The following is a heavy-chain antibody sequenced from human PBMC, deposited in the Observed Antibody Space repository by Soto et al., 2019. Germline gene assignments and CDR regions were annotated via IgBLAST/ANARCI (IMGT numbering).Heavy chain of an antibody. Sequence: QEQLVQSGPEVKKPGSSVKVSCKDSGGLFSSFAISWVRQAPGQGLEWLGGIIPVFGTTKYAAKFQDRVTITADASTNTAYMELSSLTSGDTAMYYCARGGGPYVWSNEFWGQGTLVTVSS. J-gene: IGHJ4*02. CDR2: IIPVFGTT. D-gene: IGHD3-16*01. V-gene: IGHV1-69*01. CDR3: ARGGGPYVWSNEF. CDR1: GGLFSSFA.